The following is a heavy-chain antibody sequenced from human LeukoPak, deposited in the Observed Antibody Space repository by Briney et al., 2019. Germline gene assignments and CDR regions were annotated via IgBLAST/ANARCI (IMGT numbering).Heavy chain of an antibody. Sequence: ASVKVSCKASGYTFTGYYMHWVRQAPGQGLEWMGWINPNSGGTNYAQKFQGRVTMTRDTSISTAYMELSRLRSDDTAVYYCARVEWCSSCEFWTHYFDYWGQGTLVTVSS. V-gene: IGHV1-2*02. CDR1: GYTFTGYY. CDR3: ARVEWCSSCEFWTHYFDY. J-gene: IGHJ4*02. CDR2: INPNSGGT. D-gene: IGHD3/OR15-3a*01.